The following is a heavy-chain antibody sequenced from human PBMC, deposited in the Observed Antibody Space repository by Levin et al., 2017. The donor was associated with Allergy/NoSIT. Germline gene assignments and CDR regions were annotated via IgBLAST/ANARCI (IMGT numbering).Heavy chain of an antibody. CDR2: ISWNSGSI. CDR3: ARDNIGLPDAFDI. J-gene: IGHJ3*02. V-gene: IGHV3-9*01. Sequence: SCAASGFTFDDYAMHWVRQAPGKGLEWVSGISWNSGSIGYADSVKGRFTISRDNAKNSLYLQMNSLRTEDNALYYCARDNIGLPDAFDIWGQGTMVIVSS. D-gene: IGHD3-10*01. CDR1: GFTFDDYA.